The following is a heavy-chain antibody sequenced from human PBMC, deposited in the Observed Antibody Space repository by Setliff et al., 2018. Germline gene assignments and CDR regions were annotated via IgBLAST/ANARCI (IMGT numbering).Heavy chain of an antibody. J-gene: IGHJ2*01. CDR1: GFTFSSYA. CDR3: AKPPTSKAYSFDL. V-gene: IGHV3-30*02. D-gene: IGHD4-4*01. CDR2: IRYDESKI. Sequence: PGGSLRLSCAASGFTFSSYAMSWVRQAPGKGLEWVAFIRYDESKIYYADSVKGRFTISRDNSKSTLYLQMNSLRLEDTAVYYCAKPPTSKAYSFDLWGRGILVTVSS.